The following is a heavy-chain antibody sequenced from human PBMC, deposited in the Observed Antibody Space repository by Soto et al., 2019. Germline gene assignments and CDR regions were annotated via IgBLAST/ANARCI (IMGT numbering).Heavy chain of an antibody. CDR2: IYYSGST. Sequence: PSETLSLTCTVSGGSISNGGYYWSWIRQHPGKGLEWIGYIYYSGSTYYNPSLKSRVTMSVDTSKNQFSLKLSSVTAADTAVYYCARHSYCSSICWFDPWGQGTLVTVSS. D-gene: IGHD2-2*01. CDR1: GGSISNGGYY. J-gene: IGHJ5*02. CDR3: ARHSYCSSICWFDP. V-gene: IGHV4-31*03.